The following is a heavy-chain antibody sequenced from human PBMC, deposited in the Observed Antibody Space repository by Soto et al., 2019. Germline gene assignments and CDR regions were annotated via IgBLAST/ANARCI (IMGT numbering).Heavy chain of an antibody. CDR2: ISTYNGDT. CDR1: VYTFSTSG. J-gene: IGHJ6*02. V-gene: IGHV1-18*01. Sequence: QVKLLQSGAEVRKLGASVKVSCRASVYTFSTSGMSGRRQAPGQGLEWMGWISTYNGDTNDAPKFQDRVTMTSDTSTSTVYMELRSLRSDDTAVYYCARAGAAPYYYYGMDVWGQGTRVTVSS. D-gene: IGHD2-15*01. CDR3: ARAGAAPYYYYGMDV.